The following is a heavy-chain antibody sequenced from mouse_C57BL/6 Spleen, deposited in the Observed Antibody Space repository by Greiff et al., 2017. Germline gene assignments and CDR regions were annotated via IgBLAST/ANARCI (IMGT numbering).Heavy chain of an antibody. V-gene: IGHV5-16*01. CDR1: GYTFSDYY. D-gene: IGHD1-1*01. CDR2: INYDGSST. J-gene: IGHJ4*01. Sequence: EVMLVESEGGLVQPGSSMKLSCTASGYTFSDYYMAWVRQVPEKGLEWVANINYDGSSTYYLDSLKSRFIISRDKERNMLLLQMSSMKSDDTATYYCTRDQDYHGGYAMDYWGQGTSVTVSS. CDR3: TRDQDYHGGYAMDY.